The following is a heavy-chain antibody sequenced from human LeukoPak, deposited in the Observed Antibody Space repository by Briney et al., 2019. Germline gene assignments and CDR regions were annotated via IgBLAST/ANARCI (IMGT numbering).Heavy chain of an antibody. J-gene: IGHJ6*03. CDR2: INHSGST. V-gene: IGHV4-34*01. D-gene: IGHD5-18*01. CDR1: GFTFSSYS. CDR3: ARGLGDTAMVRSGGYYYMDV. Sequence: GSLRLSCAASGFTFSSYSMNWVRQAPGKGLEWIGEINHSGSTNYNPSLKSRVTISVDTSKNQFSLKLSSVTAADTAVYYCARGLGDTAMVRSGGYYYMDVWGKGTTVTVSS.